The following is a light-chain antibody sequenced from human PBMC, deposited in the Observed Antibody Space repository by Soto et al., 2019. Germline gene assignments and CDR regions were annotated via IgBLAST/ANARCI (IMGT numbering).Light chain of an antibody. Sequence: QSVLTQLPSVSGAPGQRITISCTGSSSNIGAGYDVHWYQQLPGTAPKLLIYGNSNRPSGVPDRFSGSKSGTSASLAITGLQAEDEADYYCQSYDSSLSGPNVVFGGGTKLTVL. CDR2: GNS. CDR3: QSYDSSLSGPNVV. CDR1: SSNIGAGYD. J-gene: IGLJ2*01. V-gene: IGLV1-40*01.